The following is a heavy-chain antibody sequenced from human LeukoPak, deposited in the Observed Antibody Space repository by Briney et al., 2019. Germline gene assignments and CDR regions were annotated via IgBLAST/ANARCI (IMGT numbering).Heavy chain of an antibody. Sequence: SESLSLTCAVSGGSFSGYYWSWIRQPPGKGLEWIGEINHSGSTNYNPSLKSRVTLSVDTSKNQFSLKLSSVTAADTAVYYCARAGWGKGAFDIWGQGTMVTVSS. CDR2: INHSGST. CDR3: ARAGWGKGAFDI. J-gene: IGHJ3*02. D-gene: IGHD3-16*01. V-gene: IGHV4-34*01. CDR1: GGSFSGYY.